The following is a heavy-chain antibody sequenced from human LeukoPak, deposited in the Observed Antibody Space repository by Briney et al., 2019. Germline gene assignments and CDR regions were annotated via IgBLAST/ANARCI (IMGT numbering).Heavy chain of an antibody. CDR2: IIPILGIA. Sequence: SVKVCCKASGGTFSSYAISWVRQAPGQGLEWMGRIIPILGIANYAQKFQGRVTITADKSTSTAYMELSSLRSEDTAVYYCVYYDFWSGYYTIDYWGQGTLVTVSS. CDR1: GGTFSSYA. J-gene: IGHJ4*02. CDR3: VYYDFWSGYYTIDY. D-gene: IGHD3-3*01. V-gene: IGHV1-69*04.